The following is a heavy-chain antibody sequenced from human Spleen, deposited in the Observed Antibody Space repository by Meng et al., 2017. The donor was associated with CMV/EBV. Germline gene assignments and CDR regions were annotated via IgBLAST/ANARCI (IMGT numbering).Heavy chain of an antibody. CDR1: GFTFSSYW. CDR2: INSDGSST. J-gene: IGHJ4*02. CDR3: ARGIAADAPCDY. V-gene: IGHV3-74*01. Sequence: GGSLRLSXAASGFTFSSYWMHWVGQAPGKGLVWVSRINSDGSSTSYADSVKGRFTISRDNAKNTLYLQMYSLRAEDTAVYYCARGIAADAPCDYWGQGTLVTVSS. D-gene: IGHD6-13*01.